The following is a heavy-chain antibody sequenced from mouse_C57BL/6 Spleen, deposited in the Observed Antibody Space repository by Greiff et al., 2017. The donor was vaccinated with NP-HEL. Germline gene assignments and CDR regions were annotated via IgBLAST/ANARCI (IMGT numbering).Heavy chain of an antibody. Sequence: QVQLQQSGPGLVQPSQSLSITCTVSGFSLTSYGVHWVRQSPGKGLEWLGVIWRGGSTDYNAAFMSRLSITKDNSKSQVFFKMNSLQADDTAIYYCAKPAIYDGYHMDYWGQGTSVTVSS. J-gene: IGHJ4*01. CDR1: GFSLTSYG. CDR2: IWRGGST. V-gene: IGHV2-5*01. CDR3: AKPAIYDGYHMDY. D-gene: IGHD2-3*01.